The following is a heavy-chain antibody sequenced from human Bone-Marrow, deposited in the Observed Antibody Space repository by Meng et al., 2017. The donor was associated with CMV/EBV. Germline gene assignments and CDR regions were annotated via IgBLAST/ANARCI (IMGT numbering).Heavy chain of an antibody. CDR1: GGSFSGYY. Sequence: GSLRLSCAVYGGSFSGYYWSWIRQPPGKGLEWIGEINHSGSTNYNPSLKSRVTISVDTSKNQFSLKLSSVTAADTAVYYCARDRPLRFATYYYGMDVWGQGTTVTVSS. CDR3: ARDRPLRFATYYYGMDV. D-gene: IGHD3-3*01. J-gene: IGHJ6*02. V-gene: IGHV4-34*01. CDR2: INHSGST.